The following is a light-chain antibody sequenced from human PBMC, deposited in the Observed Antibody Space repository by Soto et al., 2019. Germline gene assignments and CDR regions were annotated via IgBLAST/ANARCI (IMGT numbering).Light chain of an antibody. Sequence: QSVLTQPASVSGSPGQSITISCTGTSTDVGGYNYVSWYQLHPGKAPKLMIYEVSNRPSGVSDRFSGSKSGNTASLTISGLQAEDEADYYCSSYTSSYTGVFGGGTKLTVL. CDR3: SSYTSSYTGV. J-gene: IGLJ3*02. V-gene: IGLV2-14*01. CDR1: STDVGGYNY. CDR2: EVS.